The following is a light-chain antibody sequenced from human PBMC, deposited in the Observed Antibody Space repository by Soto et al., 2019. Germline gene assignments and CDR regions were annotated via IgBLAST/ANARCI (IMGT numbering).Light chain of an antibody. CDR2: DAS. Sequence: DIQMTQSPSSLTASVGDSVTITYQASQDITNYLNWYQHKPGKAPKLLIYDASNLEPGVPSRFSGRGSGRDFTFTISSLQPEDTATYYCQQYEDIPPTFGQGTRLDIK. J-gene: IGKJ5*01. CDR1: QDITNY. V-gene: IGKV1-33*01. CDR3: QQYEDIPPT.